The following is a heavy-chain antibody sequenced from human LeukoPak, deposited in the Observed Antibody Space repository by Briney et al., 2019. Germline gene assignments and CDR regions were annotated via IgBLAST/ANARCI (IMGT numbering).Heavy chain of an antibody. V-gene: IGHV3-23*01. D-gene: IGHD5-18*01. J-gene: IGHJ5*02. CDR2: ISGSGLNT. CDR3: AIDPPDSYGYTALFDP. CDR1: GFTFSSYG. Sequence: GGSLRLSCAASGFTFSSYGMNWVRQAPGKGLGWVSSISGSGLNTYYADSVKGRFTISRDNSRNTLYLQMNSLRGDDTAVYYCAIDPPDSYGYTALFDPWGQGTVVTVSS.